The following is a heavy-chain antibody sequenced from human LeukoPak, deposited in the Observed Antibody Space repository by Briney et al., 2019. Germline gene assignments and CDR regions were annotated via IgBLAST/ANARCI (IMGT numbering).Heavy chain of an antibody. V-gene: IGHV1-69*13. Sequence: GASVKVSCKASGGTFSSYAITWVRRAPGQGLEWMGGIIPIFGTSNYAQKFQGRVTITADESTSTAYMEMSSLTSEDTAVYYCARPSTPATRSGYEFWGQGTLVIVSS. CDR2: IIPIFGTS. D-gene: IGHD3-3*01. CDR1: GGTFSSYA. CDR3: ARPSTPATRSGYEF. J-gene: IGHJ4*02.